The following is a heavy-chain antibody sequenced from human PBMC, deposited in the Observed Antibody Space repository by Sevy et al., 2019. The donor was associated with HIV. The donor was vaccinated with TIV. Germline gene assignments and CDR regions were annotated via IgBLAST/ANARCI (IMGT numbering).Heavy chain of an antibody. CDR3: ARDVVGVWFGEGDAFDI. CDR1: GFTFSSYW. CDR2: IKQDGSEK. J-gene: IGHJ3*02. D-gene: IGHD3-10*01. Sequence: GGSLRLSCAASGFTFSSYWMSWVRQAPGKGLEWEANIKQDGSEKYYVDSVKGRFTISRDNAKNSLYLQMNSLRAEDTAVYYCARDVVGVWFGEGDAFDIWGQGTMVTVSS. V-gene: IGHV3-7*01.